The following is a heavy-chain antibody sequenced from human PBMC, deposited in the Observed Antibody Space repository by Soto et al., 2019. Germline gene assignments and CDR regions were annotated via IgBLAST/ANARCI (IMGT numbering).Heavy chain of an antibody. J-gene: IGHJ4*01. D-gene: IGHD3-22*01. CDR1: GGSVSSGRYY. Sequence: PSETLSLTCTVSGGSVSSGRYYWTWIRQPPGKGLEWIGYIYYSGSTNYNPSLKSRVTISVDTSKNQFSLKLSSVTAADTAVYYCARADYDSSGYYKFDFWGQRTLVTVSS. CDR3: ARADYDSSGYYKFDF. CDR2: IYYSGST. V-gene: IGHV4-61*01.